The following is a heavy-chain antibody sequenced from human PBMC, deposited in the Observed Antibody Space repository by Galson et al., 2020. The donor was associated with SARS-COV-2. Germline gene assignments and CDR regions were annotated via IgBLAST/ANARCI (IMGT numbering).Heavy chain of an antibody. J-gene: IGHJ4*02. CDR1: GGSISSSSHY. Sequence: ASETLSLTCIVSGGSISSSSHYWCWIRQPPGEGLEWIASIYYTGTTDYNPSLRSRGTISVDTSRNQFSLKFSTVTAADTAVYYCVRRTGAGPGRQPFDSWGQGTLVTVSS. V-gene: IGHV4-39*01. CDR3: VRRTGAGPGRQPFDS. D-gene: IGHD1-26*01. CDR2: IYYTGTT.